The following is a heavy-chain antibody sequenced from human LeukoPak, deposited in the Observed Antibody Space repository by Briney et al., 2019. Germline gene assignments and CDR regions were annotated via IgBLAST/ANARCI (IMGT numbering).Heavy chain of an antibody. D-gene: IGHD2-2*01. V-gene: IGHV4-38-2*02. J-gene: IGHJ4*02. Sequence: SETLSLTCTVSGYSISSGYYWGWIRQPPGKGLEWIGSIYHSGSTYYNPSLKSRVTISVDTSKNQFSLKLSSVTAADTAVYYCARLGGPAADWGQGTLVTVSS. CDR2: IYHSGST. CDR3: ARLGGPAAD. CDR1: GYSISSGYY.